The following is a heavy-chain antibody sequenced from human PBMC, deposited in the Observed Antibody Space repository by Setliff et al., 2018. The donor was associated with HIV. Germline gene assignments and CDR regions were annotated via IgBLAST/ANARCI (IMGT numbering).Heavy chain of an antibody. J-gene: IGHJ1*01. CDR2: IIPIFGST. Sequence: ASVKVSCKASGYTFTSYAIHWMRQAPGQRLEWMGGIIPIFGSTKYAQKFQGRVTMTEDTSTYTAYMELSSLRSEDTAMYYCAKLMTADYYDTSGYFQHWGQGTLVTVSS. D-gene: IGHD3-22*01. CDR1: GYTFTSYA. CDR3: AKLMTADYYDTSGYFQH. V-gene: IGHV1-3*01.